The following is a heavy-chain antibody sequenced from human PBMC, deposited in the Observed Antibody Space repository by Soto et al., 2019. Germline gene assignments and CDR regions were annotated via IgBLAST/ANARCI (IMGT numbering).Heavy chain of an antibody. Sequence: EVQLVESAGGLVQPGRSLRLSCAASGFTFDDYAMHWVRQTPGKGLEWVSGINWNCGSIGYAGSVKGRFTISKDIGNKSLYLQMNSLRAEDTALYYCAKALSGYSYGPFDYWGQGTLVTVSS. CDR1: GFTFDDYA. D-gene: IGHD5-18*01. CDR3: AKALSGYSYGPFDY. CDR2: INWNCGSI. V-gene: IGHV3-9*01. J-gene: IGHJ4*02.